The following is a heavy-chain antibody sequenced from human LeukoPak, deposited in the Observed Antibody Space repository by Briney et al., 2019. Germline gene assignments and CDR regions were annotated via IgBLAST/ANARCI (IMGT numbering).Heavy chain of an antibody. J-gene: IGHJ4*02. D-gene: IGHD3-10*01. CDR3: ARDDVWFGELSY. CDR1: GFTFSSYS. V-gene: IGHV3-21*01. CDR2: ISSSSSYI. Sequence: PGGSLRLSCAASGFTFSSYSMNWVRQAPGKGLEWVSSISSSSSYIYYADSVKGRFTISRDNAKNSLYLQMNSLRAEDTAVYYCARDDVWFGELSYWGQGTLVTVSP.